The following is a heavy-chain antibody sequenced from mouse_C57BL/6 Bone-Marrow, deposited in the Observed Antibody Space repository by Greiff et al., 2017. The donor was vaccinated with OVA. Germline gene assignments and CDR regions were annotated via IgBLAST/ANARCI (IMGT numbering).Heavy chain of an antibody. CDR2: INPNNGGT. D-gene: IGHD2-4*01. J-gene: IGHJ3*01. CDR1: GYTFTDYY. CDR3: ASSVDYDDFLVAY. V-gene: IGHV1-26*01. Sequence: EVQLQQSGPELVKPGASVKISCKASGYTFTDYYMNWVKQSHGKSLEWIGDINPNNGGTSYNQKFKGKATLTVDTSSSTAYLELRILTSEDSAVYCCASSVDYDDFLVAYWGQGTLVTVSA.